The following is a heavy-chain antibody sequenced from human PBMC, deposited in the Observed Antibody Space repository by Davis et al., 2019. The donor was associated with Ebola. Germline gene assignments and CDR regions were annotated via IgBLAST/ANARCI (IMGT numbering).Heavy chain of an antibody. CDR3: TRGRGGSSWEVY. Sequence: GGSLRLSCTASGFNVSSNYMSWIRQAPGKGLEWVAVIYRGGNTYYADSVKGRFTITRDNSKDTQELKMNSLRAEDTAVYYCTRGRGGSSWEVYWGQGTLVTVSS. CDR1: GFNVSSNY. V-gene: IGHV3-53*01. D-gene: IGHD6-13*01. J-gene: IGHJ4*02. CDR2: IYRGGNT.